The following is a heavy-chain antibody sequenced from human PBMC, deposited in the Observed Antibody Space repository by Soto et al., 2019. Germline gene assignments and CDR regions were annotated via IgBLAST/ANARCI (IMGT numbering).Heavy chain of an antibody. CDR2: IYYSGST. D-gene: IGHD4-17*01. J-gene: IGHJ6*02. CDR3: ARDYGDYSGDYYYGMDV. Sequence: TLPPSYTVPGGSISRGGYYRSWNRQQPRKGLEWIGYIYYSGSTYYNPSLKSRVTISVDTSKNQFSLKLSSVTAADTAVYYCARDYGDYSGDYYYGMDVWAKGPRSPSP. CDR1: GGSISRGGYY. V-gene: IGHV4-31*03.